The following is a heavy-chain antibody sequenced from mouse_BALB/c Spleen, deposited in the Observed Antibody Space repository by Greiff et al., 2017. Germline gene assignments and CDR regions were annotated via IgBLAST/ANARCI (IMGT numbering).Heavy chain of an antibody. CDR1: GYSFTSYT. J-gene: IGHJ4*01. D-gene: IGHD1-1*01. CDR3: ARGYYGSSYAMDD. CDR2: INPSSGDT. V-gene: IGHV1-4*02. Sequence: VQLQQSAAELARPGASVKLSCKASGYSFTSYTMHWVKQRPGQGLEWIGYINPSSGDTEYNQKFKDKTTLTADKSSSTAYMQLSSLTSEDSAVYYCARGYYGSSYAMDDWGEGTSVTVSS.